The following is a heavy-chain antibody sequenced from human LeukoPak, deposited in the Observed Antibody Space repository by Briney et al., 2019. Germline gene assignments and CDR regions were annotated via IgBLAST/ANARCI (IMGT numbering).Heavy chain of an antibody. CDR2: ISNNGGST. CDR3: AKIRPSSVNY. V-gene: IGHV3-23*01. J-gene: IGHJ4*02. D-gene: IGHD3-3*01. CDR1: GFTFSSYF. Sequence: PGGSLRLSCAVSGFTFSSYFMSWVRQAPGKGLEWVSGISNNGGSTYYADSVKGRFTISRDNSKNTLYLRINSLSAEDTAVYYCAKIRPSSVNYWGQGTLVTVSS.